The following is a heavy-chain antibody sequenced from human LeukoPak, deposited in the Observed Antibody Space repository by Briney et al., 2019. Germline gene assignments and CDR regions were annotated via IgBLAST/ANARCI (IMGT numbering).Heavy chain of an antibody. J-gene: IGHJ4*02. Sequence: GASVKVSCKTSGYTFTTYGIDWVRQAPGQRLEWMGGIIPIFGTANYAQKFQGRVTITTDESTSTAYMELSSLRSEDTAVYYCVRGGDSYGYYGYWGQGTLVTVAS. CDR1: GYTFTTYG. D-gene: IGHD5-18*01. CDR2: IIPIFGTA. V-gene: IGHV1-69*05. CDR3: VRGGDSYGYYGY.